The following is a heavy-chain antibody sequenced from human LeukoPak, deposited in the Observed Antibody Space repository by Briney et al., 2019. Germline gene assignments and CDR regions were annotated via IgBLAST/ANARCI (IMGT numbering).Heavy chain of an antibody. CDR3: ARQRYYDQSWFDP. Sequence: SETRSLTCTVSGGSISSSSYYWGWIRQPPGKGLEWIGSIYYSGSTYYNPSLRSRVTISVDTSKNQFSLKLSSVTAADTAVYYCARQRYYDQSWFDPWGQGTLVTVSS. CDR2: IYYSGST. J-gene: IGHJ5*02. D-gene: IGHD3-22*01. V-gene: IGHV4-39*01. CDR1: GGSISSSSYY.